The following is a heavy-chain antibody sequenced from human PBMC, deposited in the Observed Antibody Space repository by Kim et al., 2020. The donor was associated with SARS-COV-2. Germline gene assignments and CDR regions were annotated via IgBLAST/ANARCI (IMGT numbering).Heavy chain of an antibody. Sequence: DSYTPYSPSFQGHVTISADKSISTAYLQWSSLKASDTAIYYCAGRTDYDYWGQGTLVTVS. CDR3: AGRTDYDY. J-gene: IGHJ4*02. V-gene: IGHV5-10-1*01. D-gene: IGHD3-16*01. CDR2: DSYT.